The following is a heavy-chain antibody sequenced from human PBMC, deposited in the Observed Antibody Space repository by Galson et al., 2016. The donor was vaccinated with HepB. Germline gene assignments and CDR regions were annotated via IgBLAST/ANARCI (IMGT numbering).Heavy chain of an antibody. CDR1: GGSISSGGYY. D-gene: IGHD1-1*01. CDR3: ARGTTVGYFDY. CDR2: IYYSGST. Sequence: TLSLTCTVSGGSISSGGYYWSWFRQHPGKGLEWIGYIYYSGSTYFDPSLKSRVTISVDTSKNHFSLILSSVTAADTAVYYCARGTTVGYFDYWGQGTLVTVSA. J-gene: IGHJ4*02. V-gene: IGHV4-31*03.